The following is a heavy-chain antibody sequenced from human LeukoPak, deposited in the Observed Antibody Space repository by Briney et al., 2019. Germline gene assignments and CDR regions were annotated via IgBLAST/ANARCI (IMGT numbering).Heavy chain of an antibody. CDR2: IIPIFGTA. V-gene: IGHV1-69*13. CDR3: ARGPVTIFGVVTLTRFYGMDV. D-gene: IGHD3-3*01. Sequence: SVKVSCKASGGTFSSYAISWVRQAPGQGLEWMGGIIPIFGTANYAQKFQGRVTITADESTSTAYMELSSLRSEDAVVYYCARGPVTIFGVVTLTRFYGMDVWGQGTTVTVSS. J-gene: IGHJ6*02. CDR1: GGTFSSYA.